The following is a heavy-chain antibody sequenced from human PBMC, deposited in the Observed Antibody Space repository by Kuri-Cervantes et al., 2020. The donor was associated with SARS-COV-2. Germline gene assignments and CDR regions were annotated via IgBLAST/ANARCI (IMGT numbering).Heavy chain of an antibody. CDR3: ARDRHCSGGSCYSGGRTKTFDY. CDR2: ISSSSSYI. D-gene: IGHD2-15*01. Sequence: GESLKISCAASGFTFSSYSMNWVRQAPGKGLEWVSSISSSSSYIYYADSVKGRFTISRDNAKNSLYLQMNSLRAEDTAVYYCARDRHCSGGSCYSGGRTKTFDYWGQGTLVTVSS. CDR1: GFTFSSYS. J-gene: IGHJ4*02. V-gene: IGHV3-21*01.